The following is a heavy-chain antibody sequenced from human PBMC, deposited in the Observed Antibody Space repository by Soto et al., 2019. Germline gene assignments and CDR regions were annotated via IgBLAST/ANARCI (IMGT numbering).Heavy chain of an antibody. D-gene: IGHD2-2*01. V-gene: IGHV4-4*02. Sequence: QVQLQESGPGLVKPSGTLSLTCAVSGDSISSSNWWNWVRQPPGKRLEWIGEIHHRGSTNYNPSLKSRVTISVDKSKNQFSLKLNSVTAADTAVYYCVRVRQGCSRSSCYFDPWGQGTLVTVSS. CDR2: IHHRGST. CDR3: VRVRQGCSRSSCYFDP. J-gene: IGHJ5*02. CDR1: GDSISSSNW.